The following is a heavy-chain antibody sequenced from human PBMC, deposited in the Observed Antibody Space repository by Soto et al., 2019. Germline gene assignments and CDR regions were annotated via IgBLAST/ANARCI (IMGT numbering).Heavy chain of an antibody. CDR1: GFTFSNYA. Sequence: GGSLRLSCAASGFTFSNYAMSWVRQAPGRGLEWVSTITRTAGSTYYADSVKARFTISRDNSKHTVHLQMNSLRAEDTAVYYCAKTYYYGSGSYPRFDPWGQGTLVTVSS. CDR2: ITRTAGST. V-gene: IGHV3-23*01. D-gene: IGHD3-10*01. CDR3: AKTYYYGSGSYPRFDP. J-gene: IGHJ5*02.